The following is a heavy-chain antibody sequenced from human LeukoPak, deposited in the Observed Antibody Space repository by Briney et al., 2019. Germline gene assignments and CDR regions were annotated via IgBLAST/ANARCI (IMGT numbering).Heavy chain of an antibody. CDR2: INPNCGGT. D-gene: IGHD4-17*01. J-gene: IGHJ5*02. CDR3: ARAFTGTSRRYGDYWFDP. CDR1: GYTFTGYY. Sequence: ASVTVSFKASGYTFTGYYMHWVRQAPGQGLEWMGWINPNCGGTNYAQKFRGRVTMTRDTSISTAYMELTRLRSDDTAVYYCARAFTGTSRRYGDYWFDPWGQGTLVTVSS. V-gene: IGHV1-2*02.